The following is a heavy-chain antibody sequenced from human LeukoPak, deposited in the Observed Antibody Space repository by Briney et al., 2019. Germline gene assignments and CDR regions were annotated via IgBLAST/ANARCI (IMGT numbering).Heavy chain of an antibody. CDR3: ATDGRSSGWYGFDY. J-gene: IGHJ4*02. CDR1: GFTFSTYS. Sequence: PGGSLRLSCAASGFTFSTYSMHWVRQAPGKGREWVSSITSPVGRMYYADSLKGRITISRDNARSTLYLQMNSLRAEDTAVYYCATDGRSSGWYGFDYWGQGILITVSS. D-gene: IGHD6-19*01. CDR2: ITSPVGRM. V-gene: IGHV3-21*01.